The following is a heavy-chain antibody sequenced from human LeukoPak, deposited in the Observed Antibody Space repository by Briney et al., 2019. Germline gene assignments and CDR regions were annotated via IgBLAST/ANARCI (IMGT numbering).Heavy chain of an antibody. J-gene: IGHJ5*02. D-gene: IGHD6-19*01. CDR3: AREYEAGTDNWFDP. V-gene: IGHV4-38-2*02. CDR1: GYSISSGYY. CDR2: VFHSGIT. Sequence: PSETLSLTCTVSGYSISSGYYWGWIRQPPGKGLEWIGSVFHSGITYYKPSLKSRVTILVDTSKNQFSLKLTSVTAADTAVYYCAREYEAGTDNWFDPWGQGTLVTVSS.